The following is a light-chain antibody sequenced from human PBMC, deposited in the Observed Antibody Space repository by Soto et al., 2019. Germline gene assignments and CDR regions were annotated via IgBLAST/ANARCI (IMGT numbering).Light chain of an antibody. J-gene: IGKJ1*01. CDR3: QNDTGAPLT. CDR2: AAS. V-gene: IGKV1-27*01. CDR1: QGISTY. Sequence: DIQMTQSPSSLSASVGDRVTITCRASQGISTYLVWYQQTPGTVPKLLIFAASTLQSGVPSRFSGRGSGTDFTLTISSLQPEDVATYYFQNDTGAPLTLGQGTKVEIK.